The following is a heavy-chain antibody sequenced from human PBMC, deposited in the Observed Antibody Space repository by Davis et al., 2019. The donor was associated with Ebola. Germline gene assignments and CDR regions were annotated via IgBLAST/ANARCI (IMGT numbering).Heavy chain of an antibody. CDR3: ASPYYYDSRGYRDAFDI. Sequence: GESLKISCKGSGYSFTSYWIGWVRQMPGKGLEWMGIIYPGDSDTRYSPSFQGQVTISADKSISTAYLQWSSLKASDTAMYYCASPYYYDSRGYRDAFDIWGQGTMVTVSS. CDR2: IYPGDSDT. CDR1: GYSFTSYW. V-gene: IGHV5-51*01. J-gene: IGHJ3*02. D-gene: IGHD3-22*01.